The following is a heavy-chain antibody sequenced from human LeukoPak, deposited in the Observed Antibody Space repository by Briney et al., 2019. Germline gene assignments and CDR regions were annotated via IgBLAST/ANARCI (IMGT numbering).Heavy chain of an antibody. Sequence: PGGSLRLSCVDSGFTFSNSWMHWVRQAPGKGLEWVSYISSSSSTIYYADSVRGRFTISRDNAKNSLYLQMNSLRAEDTAVYYCAREMDYYEDAFDIWGQGTMVTVSS. V-gene: IGHV3-48*04. CDR2: ISSSSSTI. CDR1: GFTFSNSW. D-gene: IGHD3-22*01. J-gene: IGHJ3*02. CDR3: AREMDYYEDAFDI.